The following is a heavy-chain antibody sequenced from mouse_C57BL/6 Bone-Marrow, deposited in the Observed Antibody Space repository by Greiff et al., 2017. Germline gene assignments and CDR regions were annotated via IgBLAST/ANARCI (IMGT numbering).Heavy chain of an antibody. Sequence: QVQLQQSGAELVRPGTSVKLSCKASGYTFTSYWMHWVKQRPGQGLEWIGVIDPSDSYTNYNQKFKGKATLTVDTSSSTAYMQLSSLTSEDSAVYYCARGSPVYYFDYWGQGTTLTVSS. CDR1: GYTFTSYW. J-gene: IGHJ2*01. V-gene: IGHV1-59*01. CDR3: ARGSPVYYFDY. CDR2: IDPSDSYT.